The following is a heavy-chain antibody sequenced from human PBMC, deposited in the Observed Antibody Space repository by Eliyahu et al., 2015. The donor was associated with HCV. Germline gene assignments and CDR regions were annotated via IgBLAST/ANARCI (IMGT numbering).Heavy chain of an antibody. Sequence: VQLVESGGGVVQPGXSLRLSFEASGXMFXGYGLPWVRQAPGKGLEGVAVIWHDGSNEYYADSVKGRFTISRDNSKNTVYLQMNNLRAEDTAVYNCARDSTIAVVPGALDYWGRGTPVTVPS. CDR1: GXMFXGYG. D-gene: IGHD2-2*01. J-gene: IGHJ4*02. CDR2: IWHDGSNE. V-gene: IGHV3-33*01. CDR3: ARDSTIAVVPGALDY.